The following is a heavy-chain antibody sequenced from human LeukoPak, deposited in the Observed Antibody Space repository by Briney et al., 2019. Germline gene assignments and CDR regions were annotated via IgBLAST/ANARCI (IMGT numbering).Heavy chain of an antibody. Sequence: SETLSLTCTVSNGSISSYYWSWIRQPPGKGLEWIGYIYSIGSTNYNPSLKSRVTISVDTSKNQFSLKLSSVTAADTAVYYCARLHYYYYGMDVWGQGTTVTVSS. CDR1: NGSISSYY. J-gene: IGHJ6*02. V-gene: IGHV4-4*08. CDR2: IYSIGST. CDR3: ARLHYYYYGMDV.